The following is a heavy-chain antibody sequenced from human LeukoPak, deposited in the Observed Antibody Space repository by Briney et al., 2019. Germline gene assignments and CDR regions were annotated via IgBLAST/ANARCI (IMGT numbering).Heavy chain of an antibody. CDR3: ARAQVPPDDDFWSGSDGAYYYGMDV. Sequence: ASVKVSCKASGYTFTSYYMHWVRQAPGQGLEWMGIINPSGGSTSYAQKFQGRVTMTRDTSTSTVYMELSSLRSEDTAVYYCARAQVPPDDDFWSGSDGAYYYGMDVWGQGTTVTVSS. J-gene: IGHJ6*02. D-gene: IGHD3-3*01. V-gene: IGHV1-46*01. CDR2: INPSGGST. CDR1: GYTFTSYY.